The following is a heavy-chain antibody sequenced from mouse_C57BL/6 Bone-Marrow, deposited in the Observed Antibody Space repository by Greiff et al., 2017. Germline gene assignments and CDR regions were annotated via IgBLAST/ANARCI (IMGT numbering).Heavy chain of an antibody. V-gene: IGHV3-6*01. CDR1: GYSITSGYY. CDR3: ARGPLGMDY. J-gene: IGHJ4*01. CDR2: ISYDGSN. Sequence: EVKLQESGPGLVKPSQSLSLTCSVTGYSITSGYYWNWIRQFPGNKLEWMGYISYDGSNNYNPSLKNRISITRDTSKNQFFLKLNAVTTEDTATYYGARGPLGMDYWGQGTSVTVSS.